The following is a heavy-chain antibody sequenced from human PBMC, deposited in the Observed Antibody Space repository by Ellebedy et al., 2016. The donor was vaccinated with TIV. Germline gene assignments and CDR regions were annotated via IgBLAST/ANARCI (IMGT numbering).Heavy chain of an antibody. V-gene: IGHV4-59*01. CDR1: AGSINNYY. J-gene: IGHJ4*02. CDR3: AGVRDGRRPFDY. CDR2: VFHNGRS. D-gene: IGHD5-24*01. Sequence: SETLSLTCTVSAGSINNYYWSWIRQSPGKGLEWIGFVFHNGRSKYNPSLESRLTLSVDTSKDHFSLRLSSVAAADTALYYCAGVRDGRRPFDYWGQGALVTVSS.